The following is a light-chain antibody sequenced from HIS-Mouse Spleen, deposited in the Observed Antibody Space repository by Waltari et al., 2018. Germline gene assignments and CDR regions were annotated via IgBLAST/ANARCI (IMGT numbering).Light chain of an antibody. CDR2: RNN. CDR1: SSNIGSNY. V-gene: IGLV1-47*01. Sequence: QSVLTQPPSASGTPGPRVTISCSGRSSNIGSNYVYWYQQLPGTAPTLLIYRNNQRPSGVPDRFSGSKSGTSASLAISGLRSEDEADYYCAAWDDSLSGPVFGGGTKLTVL. CDR3: AAWDDSLSGPV. J-gene: IGLJ3*02.